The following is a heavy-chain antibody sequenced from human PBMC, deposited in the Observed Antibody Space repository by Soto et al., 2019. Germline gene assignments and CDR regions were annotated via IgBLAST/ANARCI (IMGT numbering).Heavy chain of an antibody. V-gene: IGHV4-34*01. CDR3: ARSRGYSYGRGVVDY. CDR2: INHSGST. CDR1: GGSFSGYY. J-gene: IGHJ4*02. Sequence: SETLSLTCAVYGGSFSGYYWSWIRQPPGKGLEWIGEINHSGSTNYNPSLKSRVTISVDTSKNQFSLKLSPVTAADTAVYYCARSRGYSYGRGVVDYWGQGTLVTVSS. D-gene: IGHD5-18*01.